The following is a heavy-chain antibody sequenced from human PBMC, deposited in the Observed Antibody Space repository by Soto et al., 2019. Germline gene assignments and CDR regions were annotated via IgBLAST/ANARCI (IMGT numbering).Heavy chain of an antibody. Sequence: RLSCAASGFTFSNAWMSWVRQAPGKGLEWVGRIKSKTDGGTTDYAAPVKGRFTISRDDSKNTLYLQMNSLKTEDTAVYYCTTDGEYSSSWYLTPYYFDYWGQGTLVTVYS. V-gene: IGHV3-15*01. CDR3: TTDGEYSSSWYLTPYYFDY. J-gene: IGHJ4*02. CDR2: IKSKTDGGTT. D-gene: IGHD6-13*01. CDR1: GFTFSNAW.